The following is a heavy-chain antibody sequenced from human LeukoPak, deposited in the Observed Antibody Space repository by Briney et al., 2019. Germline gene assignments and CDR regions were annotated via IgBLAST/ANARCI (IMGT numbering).Heavy chain of an antibody. V-gene: IGHV1-69*05. Sequence: SVKVSCKASGGTFSSHAISWVRQAPGQGLEWMGGIIPIFGTANYAQKFQGRVTITTDESTSTAYMELSSLRSEDTAVYYCARDLPNFSSGWTVEYFQHWGQGTLVPVSS. J-gene: IGHJ1*01. CDR1: GGTFSSHA. D-gene: IGHD6-19*01. CDR3: ARDLPNFSSGWTVEYFQH. CDR2: IIPIFGTA.